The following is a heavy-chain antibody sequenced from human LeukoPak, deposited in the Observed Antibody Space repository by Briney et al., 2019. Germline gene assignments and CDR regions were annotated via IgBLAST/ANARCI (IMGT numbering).Heavy chain of an antibody. CDR2: INPNSGGT. D-gene: IGHD3-10*01. Sequence: ASVKVSCKASGYTFTGYYMHWVRQAPGQGLEWMGWINPNSGGTNYAQKLQGRVTMTRDTSISTAYLELSRLRSDDTAVYYCAREGLRGLNWFDPWGQGTLVTVSS. V-gene: IGHV1-2*02. CDR3: AREGLRGLNWFDP. CDR1: GYTFTGYY. J-gene: IGHJ5*02.